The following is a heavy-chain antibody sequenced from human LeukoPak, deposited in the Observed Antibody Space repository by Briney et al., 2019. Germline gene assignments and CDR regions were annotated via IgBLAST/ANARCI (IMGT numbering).Heavy chain of an antibody. J-gene: IGHJ4*02. D-gene: IGHD5-12*01. CDR1: GFGFSNYG. CDR2: IGHDGNNK. CDR3: AKAIATFGYHFDY. Sequence: GGSLRLSCVASGFGFSNYGMHWVRQAPGKGLEWLTIIGHDGNNKFDADSVKGRFTISRDNSKNTLYLQMNNLRVEDTAVYYCAKAIATFGYHFDYWGQGILVIVSS. V-gene: IGHV3-30*02.